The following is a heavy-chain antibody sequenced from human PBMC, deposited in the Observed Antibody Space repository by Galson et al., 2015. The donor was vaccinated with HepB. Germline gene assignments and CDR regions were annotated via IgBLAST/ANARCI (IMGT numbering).Heavy chain of an antibody. CDR3: ARDLVDYYDSNQNAFDI. D-gene: IGHD3-22*01. CDR2: IYSGGST. J-gene: IGHJ3*02. V-gene: IGHV3-53*01. CDR1: GFTVSSNY. Sequence: SLRLSCAASGFTVSSNYMSWVRQAPGKGPEWVSVIYSGGSTYYADSVKGRFTISRDNSKNTLYLQMNSLRAEDTAVYYCARDLVDYYDSNQNAFDIWGQGTMVTVSS.